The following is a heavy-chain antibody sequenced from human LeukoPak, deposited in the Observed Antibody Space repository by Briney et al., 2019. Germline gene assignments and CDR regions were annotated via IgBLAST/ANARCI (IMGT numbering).Heavy chain of an antibody. V-gene: IGHV4-59*12. J-gene: IGHJ4*02. CDR1: GGSISSYY. CDR3: ARERREQLLPPYTRSVTYFDY. D-gene: IGHD2-2*01. CDR2: IYYSGST. Sequence: PSETLSLTCTVSGGSISSYYWSWIRQPPGKGLEWIGYIYYSGSTNYNPSLKSRVTISIDTSKNQFSLKLSSVTAADTAVYYCARERREQLLPPYTRSVTYFDYWGQGTLVTVSS.